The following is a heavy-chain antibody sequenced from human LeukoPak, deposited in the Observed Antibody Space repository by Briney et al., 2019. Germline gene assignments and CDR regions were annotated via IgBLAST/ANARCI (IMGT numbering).Heavy chain of an antibody. CDR2: IYYSGST. V-gene: IGHV4-39*07. CDR3: ARSRIIIVVVDAFDI. Sequence: PSETLSLTCTVSGGSISSSSYYWGWIRQPPGKGLEWIGSIYYSGSTYYNPSLKSRVTISVDTSKNQFSLKLSSVTAADTAVYYCARSRIIIVVVDAFDIWGQGTMVTVSS. D-gene: IGHD2-15*01. J-gene: IGHJ3*02. CDR1: GGSISSSSYY.